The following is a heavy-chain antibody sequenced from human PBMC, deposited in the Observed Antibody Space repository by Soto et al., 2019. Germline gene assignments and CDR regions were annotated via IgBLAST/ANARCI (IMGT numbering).Heavy chain of an antibody. Sequence: QVQLQESGPGLVKPSETLSLTCTVSGGSISSYYWSWIRQPPGKGLEWIGYIYYSGSTNYNPSLQSRVTISVDTSKNQFSLQLSSVTAADTAGYYCARRFWKGWFAPWGQGTLVTVSS. J-gene: IGHJ5*02. V-gene: IGHV4-59*08. CDR1: GGSISSYY. CDR3: ARRFWKGWFAP. D-gene: IGHD3-3*01. CDR2: IYYSGST.